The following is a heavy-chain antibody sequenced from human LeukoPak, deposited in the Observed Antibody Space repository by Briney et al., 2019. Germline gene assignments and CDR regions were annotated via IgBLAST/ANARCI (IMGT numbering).Heavy chain of an antibody. CDR1: GYTFTGYY. V-gene: IGHV1-2*02. Sequence: ASVKVSCKASGYTFTGYYMHWVRQAPGQGLEWMGWINPNSGGTNYAQKFQGRVTMTRDTSISTAYMELSRLRSDDTAVYYCARGLAPQYSSGWYSYFDYWGQGTLVTVSS. CDR3: ARGLAPQYSSGWYSYFDY. J-gene: IGHJ4*02. D-gene: IGHD6-19*01. CDR2: INPNSGGT.